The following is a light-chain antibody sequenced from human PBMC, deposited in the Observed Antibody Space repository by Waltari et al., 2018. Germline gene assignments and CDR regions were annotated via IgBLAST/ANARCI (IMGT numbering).Light chain of an antibody. J-gene: IGKJ2*01. CDR3: QQYSDWPS. V-gene: IGKV3-15*01. CDR2: GAS. Sequence: EIVMTQSPDTLSVTPGERATLSCRASQSVTTYLAWYQQKPGQSPRLLIYGASTRTTGLPPRFTGSGSGTEFALTISSLQSDDFAIYYCQQYSDWPSFGPSPQLEI. CDR1: QSVTTY.